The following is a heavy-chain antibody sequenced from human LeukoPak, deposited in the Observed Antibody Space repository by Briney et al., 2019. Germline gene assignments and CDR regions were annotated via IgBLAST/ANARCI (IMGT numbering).Heavy chain of an antibody. D-gene: IGHD2-2*01. CDR3: AKDFLECSRASCLNWFDP. Sequence: SETLSLTCTGSGGSIISHFWTWIRQPPAKGVDGMGYIYYRGTTNYNPSLKSRVSISVDTSKNEFSLRLSSVTAADTAVYYCAKDFLECSRASCLNWFDPWGQGTLVTVSS. CDR1: GGSIISHF. CDR2: IYYRGTT. J-gene: IGHJ5*02. V-gene: IGHV4-59*11.